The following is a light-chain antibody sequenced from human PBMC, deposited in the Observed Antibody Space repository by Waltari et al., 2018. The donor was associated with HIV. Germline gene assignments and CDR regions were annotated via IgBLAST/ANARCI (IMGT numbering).Light chain of an antibody. V-gene: IGLV1-40*01. J-gene: IGLJ2*01. CDR2: GNT. Sequence: QSVLTQPPSVSGAPGQRVTISCTGNTSNIGAGYDVHWYQQLPGTAPKLLIYGNTNRPSGVPDGFSGSTSGTSASLAITGLQADDEADFYCQSYDSSLSGVIFGGGTKLTVL. CDR3: QSYDSSLSGVI. CDR1: TSNIGAGYD.